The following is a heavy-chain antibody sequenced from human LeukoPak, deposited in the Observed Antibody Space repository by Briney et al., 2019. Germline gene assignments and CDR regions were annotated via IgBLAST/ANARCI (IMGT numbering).Heavy chain of an antibody. D-gene: IGHD6-13*01. V-gene: IGHV4-34*01. CDR3: ARDRVAAAGTRWYYYYGMDV. CDR2: INHSGST. Sequence: SETLSLTCAVYGGSFSGYYWSRIRQPPGKGLEWIGEINHSGSTTYNPSLKSRVTISVDTSKNQFSLKLSSVTAADTAVYYCARDRVAAAGTRWYYYYGMDVWGQGTTVIVSS. CDR1: GGSFSGYY. J-gene: IGHJ6*02.